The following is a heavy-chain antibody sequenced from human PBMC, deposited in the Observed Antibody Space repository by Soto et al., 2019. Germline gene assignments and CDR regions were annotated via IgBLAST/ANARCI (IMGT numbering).Heavy chain of an antibody. CDR3: ARGAEGGYSGYEAYYYGMDV. J-gene: IGHJ6*02. V-gene: IGHV1-69*01. Sequence: QVQLVQSGAEVKKPGSSVKVSCKASGGTFSSYAISWVRQAPGQGLEWMGGIIPIFGTANYAQKFQGRVTITADESTSTAYMELSSLRSEDTAVYYCARGAEGGYSGYEAYYYGMDVWGQGTTVTVSS. D-gene: IGHD5-12*01. CDR1: GGTFSSYA. CDR2: IIPIFGTA.